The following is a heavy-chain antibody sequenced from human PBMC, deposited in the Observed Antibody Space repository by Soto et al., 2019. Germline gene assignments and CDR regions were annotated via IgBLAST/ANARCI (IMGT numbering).Heavy chain of an antibody. D-gene: IGHD2-8*01. Sequence: QVQLVQSGAEVKKPGASVKISCKASGYTFTSYYMHWVRQAPGQGLEWMGIINPSGGSTNYAQMLQRRVTMTRDTSTSTVYMELNSLRSEDTAVYYCARPPYPGCINAVCYPLDYWGQGTLVTVSS. CDR2: INPSGGST. V-gene: IGHV1-46*04. CDR3: ARPPYPGCINAVCYPLDY. CDR1: GYTFTSYY. J-gene: IGHJ4*02.